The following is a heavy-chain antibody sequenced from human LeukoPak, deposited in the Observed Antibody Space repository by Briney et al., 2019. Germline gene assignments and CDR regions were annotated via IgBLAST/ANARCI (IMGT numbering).Heavy chain of an antibody. CDR3: ARDQDRDGYNGEYYFDY. Sequence: PSETLSLTCTVSGDSISSYYWSWIRQPPGKGLEYIGYVYYTGTTIYNPSLKSRVTMSVDTSKNQFSLKLSSVTAADTAVYYCARDQDRDGYNGEYYFDYWGQGTLVTVSS. CDR2: VYYTGTT. CDR1: GDSISSYY. V-gene: IGHV4-59*12. J-gene: IGHJ4*02. D-gene: IGHD5-24*01.